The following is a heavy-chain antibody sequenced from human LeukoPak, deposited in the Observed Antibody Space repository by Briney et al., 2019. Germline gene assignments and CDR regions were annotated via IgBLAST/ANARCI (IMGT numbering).Heavy chain of an antibody. D-gene: IGHD6-13*01. V-gene: IGHV3-53*01. CDR2: IYSGGST. CDR3: AKDRGSSSWHEYFQH. CDR1: GFTVSSNY. Sequence: PGGSLRLSCAASGFTVSSNYMSWVRQAPGKGLEWVSVIYSGGSTYYADSVKGRFTISRHNSKNTLYLQMNSLRAEDTAVYYCAKDRGSSSWHEYFQHWGQGTLVTVSS. J-gene: IGHJ1*01.